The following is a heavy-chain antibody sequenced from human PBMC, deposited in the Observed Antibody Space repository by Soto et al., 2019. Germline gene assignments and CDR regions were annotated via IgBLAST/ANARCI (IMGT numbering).Heavy chain of an antibody. J-gene: IGHJ6*02. V-gene: IGHV5-51*01. CDR3: ARLFAVVVYGLDV. D-gene: IGHD3-3*01. Sequence: PGESLKISCKGSGYDFTSYWIGWVRQMPGKGLEWMGIIYPGDSDTRYSPSFQGQVTISVDKSISTAYLQWSSLKASDTAIYYCARLFAVVVYGLDVWGQGTAVTVLL. CDR2: IYPGDSDT. CDR1: GYDFTSYW.